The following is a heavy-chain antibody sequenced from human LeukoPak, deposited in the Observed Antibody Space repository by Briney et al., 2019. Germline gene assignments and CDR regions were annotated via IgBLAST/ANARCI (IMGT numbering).Heavy chain of an antibody. CDR2: ISSSSSYI. J-gene: IGHJ3*02. CDR3: AREAPGAFDI. CDR1: GFTFSSYS. V-gene: IGHV3-21*01. Sequence: GGSLRLSCAASGFTFSSYSMNWVRQAPGKGLEWVSSISSSSSYIYYADSVKGRFTISRDNAKNSLYLQMNSLRAENTAVYYCAREAPGAFDIWGQGTMVTVSS.